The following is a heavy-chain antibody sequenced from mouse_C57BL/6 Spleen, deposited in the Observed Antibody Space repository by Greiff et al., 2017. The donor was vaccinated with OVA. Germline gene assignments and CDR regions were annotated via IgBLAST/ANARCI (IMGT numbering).Heavy chain of an antibody. D-gene: IGHD1-1*01. CDR3: ARGRGSDWYFDV. CDR1: GYAFSSYW. J-gene: IGHJ1*03. Sequence: QVQLKESGAELVQPGASVKISCKASGYAFSSYWMNWVKQRPGKGLEWIGQIYPGDGDTNYNGKFKGKATLTADKSSSTAYMQLSSLTSEDSAVYFCARGRGSDWYFDVWGTGTTVTVSS. CDR2: IYPGDGDT. V-gene: IGHV1-80*01.